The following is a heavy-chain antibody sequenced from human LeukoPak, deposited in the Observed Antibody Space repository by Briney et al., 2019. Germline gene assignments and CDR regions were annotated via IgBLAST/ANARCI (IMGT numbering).Heavy chain of an antibody. V-gene: IGHV4-39*07. D-gene: IGHD6-13*01. CDR2: INHSGST. J-gene: IGHJ4*02. CDR1: GGSISSSSYY. CDR3: ARDATRAILYSSSRDY. Sequence: SETLSLTCTVSGGSISSSSYYWGWIRQPPGKGLEWIGEINHSGSTNYNPSLKSRVTISVDTSKNQFSLKLSSVTAADTAVYYCARDATRAILYSSSRDYWGQGTLVTVSS.